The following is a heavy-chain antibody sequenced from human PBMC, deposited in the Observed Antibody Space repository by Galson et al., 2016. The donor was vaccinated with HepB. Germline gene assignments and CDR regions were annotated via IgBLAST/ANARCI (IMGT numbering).Heavy chain of an antibody. CDR2: INGGNGNT. CDR1: GYTFTTYG. Sequence: SVKVSCKASGYTFTTYGLNWVRQAPGQRFEWMGWINGGNGNTEYSQKFQGRVTISRDTSARTAYMVLSSLKSEDTAVYYCARDCSCSTCWPWGYNYFDSWGQGTLVTVSS. J-gene: IGHJ5*01. D-gene: IGHD2-15*01. V-gene: IGHV1-3*01. CDR3: ARDCSCSTCWPWGYNYFDS.